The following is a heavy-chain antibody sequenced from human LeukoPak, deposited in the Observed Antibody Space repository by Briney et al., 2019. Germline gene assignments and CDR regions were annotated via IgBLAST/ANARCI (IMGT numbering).Heavy chain of an antibody. CDR1: GFIFSSYL. J-gene: IGHJ4*02. V-gene: IGHV3-74*01. CDR3: TRGDSAFDY. CDR2: INSDGSIT. D-gene: IGHD5-18*01. Sequence: GGSLRLSCSASGFIFSSYLMHWVRQAPGKGLVWVSRINSDGSITNYADSVKGRFTISRDNAKNTLYLQMNSLRAQDTAVYYCTRGDSAFDYWGQGTLVTVSS.